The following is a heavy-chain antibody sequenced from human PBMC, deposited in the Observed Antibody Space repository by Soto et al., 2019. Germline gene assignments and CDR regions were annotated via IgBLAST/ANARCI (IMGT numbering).Heavy chain of an antibody. D-gene: IGHD6-19*01. CDR2: IYYSGST. CDR3: ARDKTYSSGWYQHGQTD. V-gene: IGHV4-31*03. CDR1: GGSISSGGYY. Sequence: SETLSLTCTVSGGSISSGGYYWSWIRQHPGKGLEWIGYIYYSGSTYYNPSLKSRVTISVDTSKNQFSLKLSSVTAADTAVYYCARDKTYSSGWYQHGQTDWGQGTLVTVSS. J-gene: IGHJ4*02.